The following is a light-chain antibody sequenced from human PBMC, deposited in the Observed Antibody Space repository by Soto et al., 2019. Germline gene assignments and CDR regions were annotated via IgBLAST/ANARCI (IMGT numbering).Light chain of an antibody. J-gene: IGKJ4*01. Sequence: EIVLTQSPGTLSLSPGERATLSCRASQSVSSSYLAWYQHKPGQAPRLLIYGASSRATGMPDRFSGSGSGTDFTLTSSRLEPEEFAVYYCPQYGGSPLTFGGGTKVEIK. CDR1: QSVSSSY. V-gene: IGKV3-20*01. CDR2: GAS. CDR3: PQYGGSPLT.